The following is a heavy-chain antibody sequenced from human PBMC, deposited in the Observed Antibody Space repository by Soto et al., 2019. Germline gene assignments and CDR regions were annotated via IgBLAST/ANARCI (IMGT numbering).Heavy chain of an antibody. V-gene: IGHV1-69*01. CDR3: ARDEIIRGCGGGSCYPSYGMDV. CDR1: GGTFSSYA. CDR2: ILPIFGTA. Sequence: QVQLVQSGAEVKKPGSSVKVSCQASGGTFSSYAISWVRQAPGQGLEWMGGILPIFGTANYAQKFQGRVTITADESTSTAYMELSSLRSEDTAVYYCARDEIIRGCGGGSCYPSYGMDVWGQGTTVTVSS. J-gene: IGHJ6*02. D-gene: IGHD2-15*01.